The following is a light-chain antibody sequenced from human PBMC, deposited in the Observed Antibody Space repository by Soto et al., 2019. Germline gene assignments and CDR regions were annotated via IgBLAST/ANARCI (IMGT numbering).Light chain of an antibody. CDR1: QSVLLTSNNKNY. Sequence: DIVMTQSPDSLAVSLGERATINCKSSQSVLLTSNNKNYLAWYQQKPGQPPKLLIYWASTRESGVPDRFSASGSGTDFTLTITSLQAQDVAVYYCQPYNNWPLTFGGGTKVESK. CDR3: QPYNNWPLT. CDR2: WAS. J-gene: IGKJ4*01. V-gene: IGKV4-1*01.